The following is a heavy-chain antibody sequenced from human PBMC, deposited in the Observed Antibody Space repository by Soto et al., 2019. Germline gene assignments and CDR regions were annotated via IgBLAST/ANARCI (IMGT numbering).Heavy chain of an antibody. D-gene: IGHD3-10*01. V-gene: IGHV4-59*12. CDR2: IYYSGST. J-gene: IGHJ4*02. CDR3: ASSLYGSGYLPWFYFDY. CDR1: GSPISSYS. Sequence: SETLSLTCTVSGSPISSYSWSWFRQPPGKGLERIGYIYYSGSTTYNPSLKSRVTISVDTSKIQFSLKLSSVTAADTAVYYCASSLYGSGYLPWFYFDYWGQGTLVTVSS.